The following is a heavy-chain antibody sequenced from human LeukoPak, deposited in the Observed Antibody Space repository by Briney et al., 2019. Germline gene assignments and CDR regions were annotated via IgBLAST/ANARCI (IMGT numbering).Heavy chain of an antibody. D-gene: IGHD2-15*01. CDR2: INPNNGGT. V-gene: IGHV1-2*02. CDR1: GYTFTGYY. CDR3: ASPDILSSHRTFQY. Sequence: ASVKVSCKASGYTFTGYYMHWVRQAPGQGLEWMGWINPNNGGTNYVQKFQGRVTMTRDTSISTAYMELSRLRSDDTAVYYCASPDILSSHRTFQYWGQGTLVTVSS. J-gene: IGHJ4*02.